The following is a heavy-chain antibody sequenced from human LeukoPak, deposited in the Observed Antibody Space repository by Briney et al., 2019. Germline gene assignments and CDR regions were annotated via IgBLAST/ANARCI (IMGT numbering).Heavy chain of an antibody. CDR1: GFTVSINF. CDR3: ARSIAARYFDY. D-gene: IGHD6-6*01. Sequence: GGSLRLSCAASGFTVSINFMSWVRQAPGPGQEWVSVIYSGGRTYYAASVKGRFTISRDNSKNTLDLQMNSLRAEDTAVYYCARSIAARYFDYWGQGTLVTVSS. J-gene: IGHJ4*02. V-gene: IGHV3-66*01. CDR2: IYSGGRT.